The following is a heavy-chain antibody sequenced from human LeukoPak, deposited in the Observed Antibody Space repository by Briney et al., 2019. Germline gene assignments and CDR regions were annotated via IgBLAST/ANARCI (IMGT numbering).Heavy chain of an antibody. J-gene: IGHJ4*02. CDR2: IYHSGKS. Sequence: SETLSLTCSVSGYSISGGYYWDWIRQPPGKGLEWIASIYHSGKSYYNPSLESRVTISVDTSKNQNSLKLRSVTAADTAVYYCAREAPISDSGNHYKSLGYWGQGTLVTVSS. D-gene: IGHD3-10*01. CDR3: AREAPISDSGNHYKSLGY. CDR1: GYSISGGYY. V-gene: IGHV4-38-2*02.